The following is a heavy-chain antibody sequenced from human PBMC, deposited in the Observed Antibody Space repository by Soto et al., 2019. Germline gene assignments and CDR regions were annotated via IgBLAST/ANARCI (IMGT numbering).Heavy chain of an antibody. J-gene: IGHJ4*02. D-gene: IGHD3-22*01. CDR1: GFTFSSYA. Sequence: AGGSLRLSCAASGFTFSSYAMSWVRQAPGKGLEWVSAISGSGGSTYYADSVKGRFTISRDNSKNTLYRQMNSLRAEDTAVYYCAKPSGYYDSSGYRNWGQGTLVTVSS. CDR3: AKPSGYYDSSGYRN. V-gene: IGHV3-23*01. CDR2: ISGSGGST.